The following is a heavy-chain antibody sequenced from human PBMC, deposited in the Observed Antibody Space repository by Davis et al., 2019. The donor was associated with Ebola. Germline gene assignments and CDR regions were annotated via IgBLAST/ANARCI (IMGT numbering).Heavy chain of an antibody. D-gene: IGHD3-22*01. CDR1: GGSSSGYY. CDR3: ARAGDSSGYLGAFDI. J-gene: IGHJ3*02. Sequence: MPSETLSLTCAVYGGSSSGYYWSWIRQPPGKGLEWIGEINHSGSTNYNPSLKSRVTISVDTSKNQFSLKLSSVTAADTAVYYCARAGDSSGYLGAFDIWGQGTMVTVSS. CDR2: INHSGST. V-gene: IGHV4-34*01.